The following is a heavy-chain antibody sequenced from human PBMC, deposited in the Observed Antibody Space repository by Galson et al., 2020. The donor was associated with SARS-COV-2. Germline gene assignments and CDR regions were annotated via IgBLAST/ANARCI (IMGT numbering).Heavy chain of an antibody. CDR3: ARGSVFGVVIIDY. J-gene: IGHJ4*02. CDR1: VGSVSSGSYF. V-gene: IGHV4-61*01. D-gene: IGHD3-3*01. CDR2: VYSNGGT. Sequence: SQTLSLTCTVSVGSVSSGSYFWSWIRQPPGMGLEFIGYVYSNGGTKYNPSLNSRGTMSVDTPKNQVSLTLTSVTAADTAVYYCARGSVFGVVIIDYWGQGILVTVSS.